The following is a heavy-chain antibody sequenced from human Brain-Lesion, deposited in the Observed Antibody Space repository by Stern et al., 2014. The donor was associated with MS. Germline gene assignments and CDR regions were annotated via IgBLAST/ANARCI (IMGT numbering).Heavy chain of an antibody. V-gene: IGHV4-39*02. CDR3: AKLWLGELPESPFDY. Sequence: QMQLVQSGPGLVKPSETLSLTCTVSGGSISSSSYYWGWIRQPPGKGLEWIGSIYYRGSTYYNPSLKSRATISIDTSKNHFSLRLSSVTAADTAVYFCAKLWLGELPESPFDYWGQGTLVTVSS. CDR2: IYYRGST. J-gene: IGHJ4*02. D-gene: IGHD3-10*01. CDR1: GGSISSSSYY.